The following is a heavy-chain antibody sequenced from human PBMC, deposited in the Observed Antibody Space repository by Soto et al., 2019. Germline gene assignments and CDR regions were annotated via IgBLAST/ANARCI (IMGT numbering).Heavy chain of an antibody. J-gene: IGHJ6*02. CDR3: ARPVYGYSYGYYYYGMDV. CDR2: IYPGDSDT. D-gene: IGHD5-18*01. CDR1: GYSVTSYW. Sequence: GESLKISCEGSGYSVTSYWIGWVRQMPGKGLEWMGIIYPGDSDTRYSPSFQGQVTISADKSISTAYLQWSSLKASDTAMYYCARPVYGYSYGYYYYGMDVWGQGTTVTVSS. V-gene: IGHV5-51*01.